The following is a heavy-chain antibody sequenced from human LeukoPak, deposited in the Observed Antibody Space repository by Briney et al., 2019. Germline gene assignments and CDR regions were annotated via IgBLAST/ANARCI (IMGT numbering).Heavy chain of an antibody. Sequence: SETLSLTCTVSGYSISSGYYWGWIRQPPGKGLEWIGSIYHSGSTYYNPSLKSRVTISVDTSKNQFSLKLSSVTAADTAVYYCARAYGYYGSGSYEFDPWGQGTLVTVSS. J-gene: IGHJ5*02. V-gene: IGHV4-38-2*02. CDR3: ARAYGYYGSGSYEFDP. CDR1: GYSISSGYY. CDR2: IYHSGST. D-gene: IGHD3-10*01.